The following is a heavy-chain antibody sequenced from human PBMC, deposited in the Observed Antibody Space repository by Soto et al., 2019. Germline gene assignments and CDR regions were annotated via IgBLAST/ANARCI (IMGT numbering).Heavy chain of an antibody. Sequence: EVQLVESGGGLVQPGGSLRLSCAASGFTFGSYSMNWVRQASGKGPEWVSYISDTSSTIHYADSVKGRFTISRDNAKNSLQLHMNSLRDEDTAFYFCARLHENSPWYGMDVWGQGTTVTVSS. CDR3: ARLHENSPWYGMDV. D-gene: IGHD1-26*01. V-gene: IGHV3-48*02. J-gene: IGHJ6*02. CDR1: GFTFGSYS. CDR2: ISDTSSTI.